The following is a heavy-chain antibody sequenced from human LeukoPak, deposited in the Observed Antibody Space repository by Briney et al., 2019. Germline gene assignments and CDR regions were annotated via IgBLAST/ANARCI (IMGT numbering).Heavy chain of an antibody. Sequence: SVKVSCKASGGTFDNYAVSWVREAPGLGLEWMGRIIPMLGKTNSAQKFQDRVTVTADKSTGTAYMELTNLRPDDTAVYFCARGLFGGFAAAPFDHWGQGTLVTVSP. CDR3: ARGLFGGFAAAPFDH. J-gene: IGHJ4*02. CDR2: IIPMLGKT. V-gene: IGHV1-69*04. CDR1: GGTFDNYA. D-gene: IGHD2-2*01.